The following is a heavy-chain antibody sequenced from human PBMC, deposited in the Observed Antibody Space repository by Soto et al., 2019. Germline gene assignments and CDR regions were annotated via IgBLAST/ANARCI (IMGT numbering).Heavy chain of an antibody. D-gene: IGHD3-10*01. CDR1: GGSVSSNTYY. CDR2: IYYSGST. Sequence: QVQLQESGPGLVKPSETLSLTCIVSGGSVSSNTYYWSWIRQPPGKGLEYIGYIYYSGSTNYNPSLQGRATTSVDTSKNQFSLKLSSVTAADTAVYYCARARITMIRGVMEFFDYWGQGILVTVSS. V-gene: IGHV4-61*01. J-gene: IGHJ4*02. CDR3: ARARITMIRGVMEFFDY.